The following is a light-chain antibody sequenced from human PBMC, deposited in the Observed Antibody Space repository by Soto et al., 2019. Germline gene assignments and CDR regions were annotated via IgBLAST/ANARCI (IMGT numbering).Light chain of an antibody. J-gene: IGKJ5*01. V-gene: IGKV3-11*01. Sequence: EIVLTQSPATLPLSPGKRASLSYRASQSVSNSLVWYQQKPGQATSLLIYDVASRATGIPARFSGSVSMTVFILTIRSLEPADSAIYYCQQRASWHLITFGQGTRLEIK. CDR3: QQRASWHLIT. CDR2: DVA. CDR1: QSVSNS.